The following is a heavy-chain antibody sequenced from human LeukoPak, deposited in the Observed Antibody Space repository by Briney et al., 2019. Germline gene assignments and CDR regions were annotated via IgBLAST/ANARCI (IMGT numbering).Heavy chain of an antibody. CDR3: ARGPEYCGGDCYLGY. CDR2: ISAYNGNT. Sequence: ASVKVSCKASGYTFTSYGISWARQAPGQGLEWMGWISAYNGNTNYAQKLQGRVTMTTDTSTSTAYMELRSLRSDDTAVYYCARGPEYCGGDCYLGYWGQGTLVTVSS. D-gene: IGHD2-21*02. V-gene: IGHV1-18*01. CDR1: GYTFTSYG. J-gene: IGHJ4*02.